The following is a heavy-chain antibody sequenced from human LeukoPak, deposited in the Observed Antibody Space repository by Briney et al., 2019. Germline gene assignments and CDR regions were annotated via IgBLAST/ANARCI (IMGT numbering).Heavy chain of an antibody. CDR1: GFTFSSYS. CDR3: ARGSCSGGSSYLFDP. D-gene: IGHD2-15*01. Sequence: GGSLRLSCAASGFTFSSYSMNWVRQAPGKGLEWVSSISSSSSYIYYADSVKGRFTISRDNAKNSLYLQMNSLRAEDTAVYYCARGSCSGGSSYLFDPWGQGTLVTVSS. J-gene: IGHJ5*02. CDR2: ISSSSSYI. V-gene: IGHV3-21*01.